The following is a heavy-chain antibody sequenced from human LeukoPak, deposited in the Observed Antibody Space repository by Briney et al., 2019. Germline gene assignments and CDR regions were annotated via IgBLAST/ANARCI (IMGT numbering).Heavy chain of an antibody. Sequence: GRSLRLSCAASGFTFSSYGMHWVRQAPGKGLEWVAVISYDGRNKYHADSVKGRFTISRDNSKNTLYLQMNSLRAEDTAVYYCAKDFQYYDILTGYPNWFDPWGQGTLVTVSS. V-gene: IGHV3-30*18. D-gene: IGHD3-9*01. CDR1: GFTFSSYG. CDR2: ISYDGRNK. J-gene: IGHJ5*02. CDR3: AKDFQYYDILTGYPNWFDP.